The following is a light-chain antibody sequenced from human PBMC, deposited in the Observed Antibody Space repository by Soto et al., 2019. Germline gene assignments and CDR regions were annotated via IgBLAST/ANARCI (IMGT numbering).Light chain of an antibody. CDR3: QHYNSYSEA. J-gene: IGKJ1*01. Sequence: IQMTQSPSTPSASVGDRVTITCRASQSIGSSLAWYQQKPGKAPKLLISDASTLTPGVPSRFSGSGSGTEFTLIISSLQPDDFATYYCQHYNSYSEAFGQGTKVDIK. CDR1: QSIGSS. CDR2: DAS. V-gene: IGKV1-5*01.